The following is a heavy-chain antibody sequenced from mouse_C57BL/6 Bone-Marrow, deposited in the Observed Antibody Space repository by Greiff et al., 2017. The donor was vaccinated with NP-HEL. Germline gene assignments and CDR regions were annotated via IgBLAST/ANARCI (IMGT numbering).Heavy chain of an antibody. D-gene: IGHD1-1*01. CDR1: GISITTGNYR. Sequence: VQLKESGPGLVKPSQTVFLTCTVTGISITTGNYRWSWIRQFPGNKLEWIGYIYYSGTITYNPSLTSRTTITRDTPKNQFFLEMNSLTAEDTATYYCARVGERGYAMDYWGQGTSVTVSS. CDR3: ARVGERGYAMDY. J-gene: IGHJ4*01. V-gene: IGHV3-5*01. CDR2: IYYSGTI.